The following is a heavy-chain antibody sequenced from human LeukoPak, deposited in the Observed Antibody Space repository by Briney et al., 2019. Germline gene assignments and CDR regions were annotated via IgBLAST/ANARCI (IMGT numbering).Heavy chain of an antibody. Sequence: KPSETLSLTCTVSGGSISSYYWSWIRQPPGKGLEWIGYIYYSGSTNYNPSLKSRVTISVDTSKNQFSLKLSSVTAADTAVYYCARGLGFGELLYPTTNWFDPWGQGTLVTVSS. CDR3: ARGLGFGELLYPTTNWFDP. V-gene: IGHV4-59*01. CDR2: IYYSGST. CDR1: GGSISSYY. J-gene: IGHJ5*02. D-gene: IGHD3-10*01.